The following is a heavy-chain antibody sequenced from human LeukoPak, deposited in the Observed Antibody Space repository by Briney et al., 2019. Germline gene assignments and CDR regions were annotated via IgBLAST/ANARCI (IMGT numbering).Heavy chain of an antibody. Sequence: TSETLSLTCTVSGGSISSSSYYWGWIRQPPGKGLEWIGSIYYSGSTYYNPSLKSRVTISVDTSKNQFSLKLSSVTAADTAVYCCAGGRSSVWSPFFWGQGTLVTVSS. D-gene: IGHD1-26*01. V-gene: IGHV4-39*01. CDR2: IYYSGST. CDR3: AGGRSSVWSPFF. J-gene: IGHJ4*02. CDR1: GGSISSSSYY.